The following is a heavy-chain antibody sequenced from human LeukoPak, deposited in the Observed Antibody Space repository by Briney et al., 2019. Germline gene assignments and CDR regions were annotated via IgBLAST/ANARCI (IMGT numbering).Heavy chain of an antibody. CDR1: GGSFSNYY. CDR2: INHSGST. D-gene: IGHD1-7*01. CDR3: ARVWGGITGTTRWFDP. J-gene: IGHJ5*02. Sequence: PSETLSLTCAVYGGSFSNYYWSWIRQPPGKGLEWIGEINHSGSTNYNPSLKSRVTISVDTSKNQFSLKLSSVTAADTAVYYCARVWGGITGTTRWFDPWGQGTLVTVSS. V-gene: IGHV4-34*01.